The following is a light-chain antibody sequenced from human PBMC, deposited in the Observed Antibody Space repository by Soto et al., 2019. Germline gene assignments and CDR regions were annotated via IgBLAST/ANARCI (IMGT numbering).Light chain of an antibody. V-gene: IGKV3-15*01. CDR1: QTIDNT. CDR2: DAS. CDR3: QHYNYWPYT. Sequence: EIVMTQSPATLSLSPGEXATLSCRASQTIDNTLAWYQRKPGQAPRLLIYDASTRATGVPARFSGSGSGTDFTLTISSLQSEDFAVYYCQHYNYWPYTFGQGTKVDIK. J-gene: IGKJ2*01.